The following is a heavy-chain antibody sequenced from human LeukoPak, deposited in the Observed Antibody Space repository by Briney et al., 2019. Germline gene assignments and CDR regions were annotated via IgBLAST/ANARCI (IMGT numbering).Heavy chain of an antibody. CDR1: GGSVTSTNW. J-gene: IGHJ4*02. V-gene: IGHV4-4*02. CDR3: AREGGFYRPLDY. CDR2: VHLNGRT. Sequence: SETLSLTCDVSGGSVTSTNWWTWFRQPPGRGLEWIGEVHLNGRTNYSPSLKSRLVMSADLPENHISLKLTSVTAADTAVYYCAREGGFYRPLDYSGQGTLVTVSS. D-gene: IGHD6-25*01.